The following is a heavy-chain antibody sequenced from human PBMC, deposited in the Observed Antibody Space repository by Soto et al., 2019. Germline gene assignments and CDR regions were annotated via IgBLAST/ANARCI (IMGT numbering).Heavy chain of an antibody. CDR2: MNPNSGNT. V-gene: IGHV1-8*01. CDR3: ARNFDYDILTGAQLYDY. D-gene: IGHD3-9*01. CDR1: GYTFTRYD. J-gene: IGHJ4*02. Sequence: ASVKVSCKASGYTFTRYDINWVRQATGQGLEWMGWMNPNSGNTGYAQKFQGRVTMTRNTSISTAYMELSSLRSEDTAVYYCARNFDYDILTGAQLYDYWGQGTLVTVSS.